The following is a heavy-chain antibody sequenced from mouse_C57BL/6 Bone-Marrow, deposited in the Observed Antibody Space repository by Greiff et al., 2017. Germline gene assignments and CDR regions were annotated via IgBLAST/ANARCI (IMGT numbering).Heavy chain of an antibody. CDR1: GYSITSGYD. D-gene: IGHD2-3*01. J-gene: IGHJ1*03. CDR3: AREIYDGYWYFDV. Sequence: EVMLVESGPGMVKPSQSLSLTCTVTGYSITSGYDWHWIRPFPGNKLEWMGYISYSGSTNYNPSLKSRISITHDTSKNHFFLKLNSVTTEDTATYYCAREIYDGYWYFDVWGTGTTVTVSS. V-gene: IGHV3-1*01. CDR2: ISYSGST.